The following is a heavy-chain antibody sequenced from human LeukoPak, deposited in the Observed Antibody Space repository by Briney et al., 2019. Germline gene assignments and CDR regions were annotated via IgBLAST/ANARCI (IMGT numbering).Heavy chain of an antibody. V-gene: IGHV4-39*01. CDR3: ASQDTGYSSSWYVGPH. D-gene: IGHD6-13*01. Sequence: SETLSLTCTVSGGSISSSSYYWGWIRQPPGKGLEWIGSIYYSGSTYYNPSLKSRVTISVDTSKNQFSLKLSSVAAADTAVYYCASQDTGYSSSWYVGPHWGQGTLATVSS. CDR1: GGSISSSSYY. CDR2: IYYSGST. J-gene: IGHJ4*02.